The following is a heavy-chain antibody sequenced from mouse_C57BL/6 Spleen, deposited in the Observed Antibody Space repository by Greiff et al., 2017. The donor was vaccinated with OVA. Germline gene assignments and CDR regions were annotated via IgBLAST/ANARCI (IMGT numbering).Heavy chain of an antibody. CDR2: IRDKANGYTT. Sequence: EVKVVESGGGLVQPGGSLRLSCATSGFTFTDYYMSWVRQPPGKALEWLGFIRDKANGYTTEYSASVKGRFTISRDTSQSLLYLQMNTLRAEDSATYYCAREKVGPYWGQGTLVTVSA. J-gene: IGHJ3*01. CDR1: GFTFTDYY. CDR3: AREKVGPY. V-gene: IGHV7-3*02. D-gene: IGHD4-1*01.